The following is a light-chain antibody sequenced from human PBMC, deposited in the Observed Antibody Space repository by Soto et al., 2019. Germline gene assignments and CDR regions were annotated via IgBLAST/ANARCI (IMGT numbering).Light chain of an antibody. CDR2: GAS. V-gene: IGKV3D-15*01. CDR3: LQYNNWPHT. Sequence: EIVMTQSPATLSVSPGEGATLSCRASQSVSSNLAWYHQKPGQAPRLLIYGASTRATGIQVRFSGSGSGTEFTLTISSLQSEDFAVYYCLQYNNWPHTFGQGTKLEIK. J-gene: IGKJ2*01. CDR1: QSVSSN.